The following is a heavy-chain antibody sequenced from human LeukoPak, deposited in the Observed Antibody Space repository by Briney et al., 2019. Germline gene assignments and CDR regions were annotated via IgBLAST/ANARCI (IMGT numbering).Heavy chain of an antibody. CDR2: IYSVGTT. J-gene: IGHJ4*02. CDR3: ARGSVGAAGGLDF. V-gene: IGHV3-66*01. D-gene: IGHD6-13*01. Sequence: PGGSLRLSCAASGFTVSDIHMNWVRQAPGKGLEWVSVIYSVGTTYYADSVKGRFTISRDNLKNTLYLQLNSLRVEDTAVYYCARGSVGAAGGLDFWGQGTLVTVSS. CDR1: GFTVSDIH.